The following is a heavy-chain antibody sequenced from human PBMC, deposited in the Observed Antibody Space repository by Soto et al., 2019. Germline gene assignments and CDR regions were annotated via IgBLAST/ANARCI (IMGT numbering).Heavy chain of an antibody. Sequence: AGESLKISCKGSGYSFTSYWIGWVRQMPGKGLEWMGIIYPGDSDTRYSPSFQGQVTISADKSISTAYLQWSSLKASDTAMYYCARAGGSYDILTGYYREDYYYYYYGMDVWGQGTTVTVSS. CDR2: IYPGDSDT. V-gene: IGHV5-51*01. CDR3: ARAGGSYDILTGYYREDYYYYYYGMDV. J-gene: IGHJ6*02. D-gene: IGHD3-9*01. CDR1: GYSFTSYW.